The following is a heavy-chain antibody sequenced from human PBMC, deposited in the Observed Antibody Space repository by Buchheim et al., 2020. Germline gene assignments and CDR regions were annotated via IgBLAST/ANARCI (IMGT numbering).Heavy chain of an antibody. CDR2: IIPVLGVP. D-gene: IGHD2-21*01. CDR3: ARSADTMPNYVAVY. J-gene: IGHJ4*02. CDR1: GGTFITYT. Sequence: QVQLVQSGAEVKKPGSSVKVSCKASGGTFITYTFNWVRQAPGQGLEWVGRIIPVLGVPNYAQKFQGRVTITADKSTNTAYMELTSLRSDDTAIYYCARSADTMPNYVAVYWGQGTL. V-gene: IGHV1-69*02.